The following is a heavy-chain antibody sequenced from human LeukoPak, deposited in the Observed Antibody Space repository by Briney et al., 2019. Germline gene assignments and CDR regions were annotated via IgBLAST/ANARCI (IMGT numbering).Heavy chain of an antibody. J-gene: IGHJ6*04. V-gene: IGHV3-23*01. D-gene: IGHD2-2*01. CDR2: ISGSGGSI. CDR3: AKADIVVVPAALDV. Sequence: PGGSLRLSCAASGFTFSSYAMSWVRQAPGKGLEWVSAISGSGGSIYYADSVKGRFTISRDNSKNTLYLQMNSLRAEDTAVYYCAKADIVVVPAALDVWGKGTTVTVSS. CDR1: GFTFSSYA.